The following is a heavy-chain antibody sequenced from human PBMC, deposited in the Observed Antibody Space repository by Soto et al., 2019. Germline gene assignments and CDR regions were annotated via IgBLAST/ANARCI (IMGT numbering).Heavy chain of an antibody. CDR2: ISYDGSNK. J-gene: IGHJ5*02. CDR3: ARSPHDYGDYVGWCPNWFDP. CDR1: GFTFSSYA. D-gene: IGHD4-17*01. Sequence: QVQLVESGGGVVQPGRSLRLSCAASGFTFSSYAMHWVRQAPGKGLEWVAVISYDGSNKYYADSVKGRFTISRDNSKNTLYLQMNSLRAEDTAVYYCARSPHDYGDYVGWCPNWFDPWGQGTLVTVSS. V-gene: IGHV3-30-3*01.